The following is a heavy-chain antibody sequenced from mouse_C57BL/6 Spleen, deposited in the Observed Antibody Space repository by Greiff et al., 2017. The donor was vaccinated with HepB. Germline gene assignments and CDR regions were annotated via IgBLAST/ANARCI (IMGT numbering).Heavy chain of an antibody. CDR3: ARSSNPLDY. CDR1: GYTFTDYY. J-gene: IGHJ2*01. V-gene: IGHV1-76*01. Sequence: VKLVESGAELVRPGASVKLSCKASGYTFTDYYINWVKQRPGQGLEWIARIYPGSGNTYYNEKFKGKATLTAEKSSSTAYMQLSSLTSEDSAVYFCARSSNPLDYWGQGTTLTVSS. CDR2: IYPGSGNT. D-gene: IGHD2-5*01.